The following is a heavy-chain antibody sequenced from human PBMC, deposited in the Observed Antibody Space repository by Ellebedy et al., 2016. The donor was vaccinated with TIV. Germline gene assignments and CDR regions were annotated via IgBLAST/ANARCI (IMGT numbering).Heavy chain of an antibody. CDR1: GYTFTSYG. Sequence: AASVKVSCKASGYTFTSYGISWVRQAPGQGLEWMGRIIPILGIANYAQKFQGRVTITADKSTSTAYMELSSLRSEDTAVYYCATEGVGATGNDAFDIWGQGTMVTVSS. CDR2: IIPILGIA. CDR3: ATEGVGATGNDAFDI. V-gene: IGHV1-69*04. D-gene: IGHD1-26*01. J-gene: IGHJ3*02.